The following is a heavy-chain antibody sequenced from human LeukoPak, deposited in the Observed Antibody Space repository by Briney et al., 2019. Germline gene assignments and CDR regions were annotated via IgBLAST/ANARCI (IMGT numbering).Heavy chain of an antibody. J-gene: IGHJ3*02. Sequence: TFSXXAISWVRQAPGQGLEWMGGIIPIFGTANYAQKFQGRVTITADKSTSTAYMELSSLRSEDTAVYYCAREGITSSADAFDIWGQGTMVTVSS. CDR3: AREGITSSADAFDI. V-gene: IGHV1-69*06. D-gene: IGHD3-16*01. CDR1: TFSXXA. CDR2: IIPIFGTA.